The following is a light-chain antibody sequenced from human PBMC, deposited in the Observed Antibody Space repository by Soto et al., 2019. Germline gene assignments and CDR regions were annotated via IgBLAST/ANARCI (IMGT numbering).Light chain of an antibody. Sequence: QSALTQPASVSGSPGQSITISCTGTSSDVGGYNYVSWYQHLPGKAPKLMIYDVSNRPSGVSNRFSGSKSGNTASLTISGLQAEDEADYYCSSYTSSSPVVFGGGTQLTVL. J-gene: IGLJ2*01. CDR1: SSDVGGYNY. CDR3: SSYTSSSPVV. V-gene: IGLV2-14*03. CDR2: DVS.